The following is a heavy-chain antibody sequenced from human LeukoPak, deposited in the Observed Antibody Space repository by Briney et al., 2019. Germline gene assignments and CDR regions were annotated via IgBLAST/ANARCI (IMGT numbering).Heavy chain of an antibody. V-gene: IGHV3-48*01. J-gene: IGHJ4*02. D-gene: IGHD3-22*01. CDR1: GFTFNTYT. CDR2: ISGSSGII. Sequence: GGSLRLSCAASGFTFNTYTMNWVRQAPGKGLEWVSYISGSSGIIDYADSVRGRFTISRDNAKNSLYLQMNSLRAGDTAVYYCARSDGDTSGYADYWGQGTLVTVSS. CDR3: ARSDGDTSGYADY.